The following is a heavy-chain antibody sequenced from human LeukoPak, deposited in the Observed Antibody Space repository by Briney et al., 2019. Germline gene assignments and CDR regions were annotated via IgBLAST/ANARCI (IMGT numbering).Heavy chain of an antibody. CDR2: IYSGGST. CDR3: ARGGPAAGRFDY. CDR1: GFTFSTSV. Sequence: GGSLRLSCAASGFTFSTSVMHWVRQAPGKGLEWVSVIYSGGSTYYADSVKGRFTISRDNSKNTLYLQMNSLRAEDTAVYYCARGGPAAGRFDYWGQGTLVTVSS. J-gene: IGHJ4*02. V-gene: IGHV3-66*01. D-gene: IGHD6-13*01.